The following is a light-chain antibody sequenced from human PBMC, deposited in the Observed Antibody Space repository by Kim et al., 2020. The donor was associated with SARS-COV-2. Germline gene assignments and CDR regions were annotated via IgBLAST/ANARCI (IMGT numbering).Light chain of an antibody. CDR1: EDISYY. J-gene: IGKJ2*01. Sequence: DIQMTQSPSSQSASVGDRVTITCQANEDISYYLNWYQQKPGKAPKLLIYATSNLESGVPSRFSGSGSGTDFTLTISSLQPEDIVTYYCQQYDTVPYTFGQGTKLAI. CDR3: QQYDTVPYT. CDR2: ATS. V-gene: IGKV1-33*01.